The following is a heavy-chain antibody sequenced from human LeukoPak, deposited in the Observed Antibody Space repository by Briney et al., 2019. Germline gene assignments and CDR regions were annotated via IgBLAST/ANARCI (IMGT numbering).Heavy chain of an antibody. D-gene: IGHD3-10*01. CDR1: GGSFSGYY. V-gene: IGHV4-34*01. CDR3: ASDPGISGVYFDY. Sequence: PSETLSLTCAVYGGSFSGYYWSWIRQPPGKGLEWIGEINHSGGTNYNPSLKSRVTISVDTSKNQFSLKLSSVTAADTAVYYCASDPGISGVYFDYWGQGTLVTVSS. CDR2: INHSGGT. J-gene: IGHJ4*02.